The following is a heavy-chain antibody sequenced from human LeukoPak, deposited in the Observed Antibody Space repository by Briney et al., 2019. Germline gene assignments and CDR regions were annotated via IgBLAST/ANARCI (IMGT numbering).Heavy chain of an antibody. J-gene: IGHJ5*02. V-gene: IGHV4-59*01. CDR3: ARDRYYYGSGSSQNWFDP. CDR1: GGSISSFY. Sequence: SETLSLTCTVSGGSISSFYWSWIRQPPGKGLEWIGYIYYTGSTNYNSSLKSRVTISVDTSKNQFSLNLSSVTAADTAVYYCARDRYYYGSGSSQNWFDPWGQGTLVTVSS. D-gene: IGHD3-10*01. CDR2: IYYTGST.